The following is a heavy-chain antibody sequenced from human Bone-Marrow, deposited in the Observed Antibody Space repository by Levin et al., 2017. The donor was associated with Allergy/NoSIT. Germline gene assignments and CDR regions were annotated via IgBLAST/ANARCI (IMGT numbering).Heavy chain of an antibody. D-gene: IGHD6-13*01. Sequence: SETLSLTCTVSGGSISSGDYYWSWIRQPPGKGLEWIGYIFYSGTTYYNPSLKSRVTISVDTSENQFSLRLSSVTAADTAVYYCASYQKDSSSWFGAPVGYFDYWGQGTLVSVSS. CDR1: GGSISSGDYY. V-gene: IGHV4-30-4*01. CDR2: IFYSGTT. CDR3: ASYQKDSSSWFGAPVGYFDY. J-gene: IGHJ4*02.